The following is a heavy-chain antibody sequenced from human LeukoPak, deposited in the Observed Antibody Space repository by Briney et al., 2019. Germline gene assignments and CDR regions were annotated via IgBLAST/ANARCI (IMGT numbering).Heavy chain of an antibody. Sequence: PGRSLRLSCAASGFTFSSYGMHWVRQAPGKGLEWVAFIWYDGSNKYYADSVKGRFTISRDNSKNTLFLQMNSLRAEDTAVYYCASGWWGQGTLVTVSS. CDR1: GFTFSSYG. CDR3: ASGW. CDR2: IWYDGSNK. D-gene: IGHD6-19*01. V-gene: IGHV3-33*01. J-gene: IGHJ4*02.